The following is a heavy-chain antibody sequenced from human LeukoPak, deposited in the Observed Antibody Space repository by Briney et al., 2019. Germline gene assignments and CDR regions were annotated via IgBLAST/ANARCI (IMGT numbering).Heavy chain of an antibody. Sequence: PGGSLRLSCAASGFTFDDYAMHWVRQAPGKGLEWVSGISWNSGSIGYADSVKGRFTISRDNSKNALYLQMNSLRAEDTAVYYCGKGGITFTGLDFWGQGTLVAVSS. J-gene: IGHJ4*02. D-gene: IGHD1-14*01. CDR1: GFTFDDYA. CDR2: ISWNSGSI. CDR3: GKGGITFTGLDF. V-gene: IGHV3-9*01.